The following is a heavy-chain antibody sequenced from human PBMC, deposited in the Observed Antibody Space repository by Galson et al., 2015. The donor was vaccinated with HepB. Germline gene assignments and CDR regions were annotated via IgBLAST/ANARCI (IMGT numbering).Heavy chain of an antibody. CDR2: VSISGTTM. J-gene: IGHJ5*02. Sequence: SLRLSCAASGFTFSSYSMNWLRQAPGKGLEWISYVSISGTTMYYADSVKGRFTISRDNAKNSLFLQMTSLRDEDTAVYYCARDWGAGSSWYNWFDPWGQGTLVTVSS. V-gene: IGHV3-48*02. D-gene: IGHD6-13*01. CDR1: GFTFSSYS. CDR3: ARDWGAGSSWYNWFDP.